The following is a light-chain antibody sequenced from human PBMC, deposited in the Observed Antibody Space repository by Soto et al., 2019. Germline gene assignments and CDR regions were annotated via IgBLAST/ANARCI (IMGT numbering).Light chain of an antibody. CDR2: DAS. CDR3: QQRSNWPT. Sequence: EIVLTQSPATLSLSPGERATLSCRASQRVSSYLAWYQQKPGQAPRLLIYDASNRATGIPARFSGSGSGTAFTLTISCLEPEDFAVYYCQQRSNWPTFGGVTKVEIK. J-gene: IGKJ4*01. V-gene: IGKV3-11*01. CDR1: QRVSSY.